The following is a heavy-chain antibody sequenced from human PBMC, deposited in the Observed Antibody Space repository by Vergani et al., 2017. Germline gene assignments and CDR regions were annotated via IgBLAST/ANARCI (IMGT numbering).Heavy chain of an antibody. CDR3: AKVGRSEVACTFGAFDI. J-gene: IGHJ3*02. CDR1: GFTFIMHA. V-gene: IGHV3-23*01. CDR2: LSASDRRT. Sequence: EVQLLESGGDLVQPGGSLRLSCAASGFTFIMHAMSWVRQAPGKGLEWVSTLSASDRRTNYADSVKGRFTISRDNSKNTLFLHMNSLRPEDTAVYYCAKVGRSEVACTFGAFDIWGQGTMVTVSS. D-gene: IGHD6-19*01.